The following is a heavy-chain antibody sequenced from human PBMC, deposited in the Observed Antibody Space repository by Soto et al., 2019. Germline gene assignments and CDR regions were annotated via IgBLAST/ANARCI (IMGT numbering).Heavy chain of an antibody. J-gene: IGHJ4*02. V-gene: IGHV1-46*01. D-gene: IGHD2-8*01. CDR1: GYTFTDYY. Sequence: QVQLVQSGAEVKKPGASVKVSCKASGYTFTDYYIHWVRQAPGQGLEWMGMINPSGGSTDYAQKFRGTVTMTRDTATGPVYMALSSLRSEDTAVYYCARPPFPGCINAVCYPFDYWGQGTLVTVSS. CDR2: INPSGGST. CDR3: ARPPFPGCINAVCYPFDY.